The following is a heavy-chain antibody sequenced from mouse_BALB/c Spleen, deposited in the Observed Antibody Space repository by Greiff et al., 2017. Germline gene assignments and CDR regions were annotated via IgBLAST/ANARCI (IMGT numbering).Heavy chain of an antibody. D-gene: IGHD2-4*01. CDR3: NAGAMITTLDY. Sequence: VQLKQSGAELVRSGASVKLSCTASGFTFKDYYMHWVKQRPEQGLEWIGWIDPENGDTEYAPKFQGKATMTADTSSNTAYLQRSSLASEDTAVYYCNAGAMITTLDYWGQGTTVTVSS. CDR2: IDPENGDT. J-gene: IGHJ2*01. CDR1: GFTFKDYY. V-gene: IGHV14-4*02.